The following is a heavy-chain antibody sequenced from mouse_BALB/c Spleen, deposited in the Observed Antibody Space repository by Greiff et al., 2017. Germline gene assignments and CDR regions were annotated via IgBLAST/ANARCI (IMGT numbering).Heavy chain of an antibody. CDR1: GFTFSSYT. D-gene: IGHD2-3*01. V-gene: IGHV5-12-2*01. CDR2: ISNGGGST. Sequence: DVQLVESGGGLVQPGGSLKLSCAASGFTFSSYTMSWVRQTPEKRLEWVAYISNGGGSTYYPDTVKGRFTISRDNAKNTLYLQMSSLKSEDTAMYYCARQIYLAHAMDYWGQGTSVTVSS. CDR3: ARQIYLAHAMDY. J-gene: IGHJ4*01.